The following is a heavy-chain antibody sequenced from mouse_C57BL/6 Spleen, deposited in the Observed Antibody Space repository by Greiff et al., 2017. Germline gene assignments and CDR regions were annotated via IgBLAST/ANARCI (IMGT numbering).Heavy chain of an antibody. CDR3: ARREERGPTGGWYFDV. D-gene: IGHD4-1*02. V-gene: IGHV1-62-2*01. Sequence: QVQLQQSGAELVKPGASVKLSCKASGYTFTEYTIHWVKQRSGQGLEWIGWFYPGSGSIKYNEKFKDKATLTADKSSSTVYMELSRLTSEDSAVYFCARREERGPTGGWYFDVWGTGTTVTVSS. J-gene: IGHJ1*03. CDR1: GYTFTEYT. CDR2: FYPGSGSI.